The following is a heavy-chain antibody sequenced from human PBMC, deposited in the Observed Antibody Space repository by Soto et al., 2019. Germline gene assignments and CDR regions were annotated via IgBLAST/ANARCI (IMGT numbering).Heavy chain of an antibody. Sequence: SQTLSLTCAISGDSVSSNSAAWNWIRQSPSRGLEWLGRTYYRAKWYNDYAGSVKSRITINPDTSKNQFSLQLNSVTPEDTAVYYCARDLEPGIAVAGAQFNAFDIWGQGTMVTVSS. D-gene: IGHD6-19*01. V-gene: IGHV6-1*01. CDR3: ARDLEPGIAVAGAQFNAFDI. CDR1: GDSVSSNSAA. CDR2: TYYRAKWYN. J-gene: IGHJ3*02.